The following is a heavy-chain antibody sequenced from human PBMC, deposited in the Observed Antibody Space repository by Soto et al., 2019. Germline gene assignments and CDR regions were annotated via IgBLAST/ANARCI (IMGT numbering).Heavy chain of an antibody. V-gene: IGHV3-13*01. Sequence: GGSLRLSCEASGFTFSGFDMHWVRQPTGKGLEWVSSIGTAGDTYYAVSVKGRFTISRDNTKNSLSLQMNSLRAGDMAVYFCAKSQEIGTHFFDSWGQGTQVTVSS. CDR2: IGTAGDT. J-gene: IGHJ4*02. CDR3: AKSQEIGTHFFDS. D-gene: IGHD6-13*01. CDR1: GFTFSGFD.